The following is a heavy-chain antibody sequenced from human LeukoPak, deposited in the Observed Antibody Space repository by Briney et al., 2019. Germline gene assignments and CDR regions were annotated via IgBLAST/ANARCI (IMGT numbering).Heavy chain of an antibody. Sequence: GGSLRLSCAASGFTISSYGMSWVRQAPGKGLEWVSSISGGTTYYADSVKGRFTISRDNSKNIVSLQMNSLRAEDTAVYYCAKDRSERWLQLGYFDYWGQGTLVTVSS. CDR1: GFTISSYG. J-gene: IGHJ4*02. D-gene: IGHD5-24*01. CDR3: AKDRSERWLQLGYFDY. CDR2: ISGGTT. V-gene: IGHV3-23*01.